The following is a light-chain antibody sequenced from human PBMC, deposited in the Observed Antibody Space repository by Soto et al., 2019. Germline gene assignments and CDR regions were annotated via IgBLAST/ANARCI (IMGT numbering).Light chain of an antibody. V-gene: IGKV1-39*01. Sequence: DIQMTQSPSSLSASVGDRVTITCRASQSISSYLNWYQQKPGKAPKLLIYAASSLQSGVPSRFSGSGSGTDFPLTISSLQPEDFATYYCQQSYSTPQLTFGGGTKVEIK. CDR3: QQSYSTPQLT. CDR2: AAS. CDR1: QSISSY. J-gene: IGKJ4*01.